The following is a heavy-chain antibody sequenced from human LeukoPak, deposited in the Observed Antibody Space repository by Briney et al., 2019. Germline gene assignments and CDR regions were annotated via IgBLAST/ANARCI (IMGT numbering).Heavy chain of an antibody. V-gene: IGHV3-23*01. CDR2: ITGSGDGT. Sequence: GGSLRLSCAVSGFFFSRHAMNWVRQAPGKGLEWISGITGSGDGTYYADSVKGRFTISRDNSKNTLYLQMNSLRAEDTAVYYCARDRYYDFWSGYYYMDVWGKGTTVTVSS. D-gene: IGHD3-3*01. J-gene: IGHJ6*03. CDR3: ARDRYYDFWSGYYYMDV. CDR1: GFFFSRHA.